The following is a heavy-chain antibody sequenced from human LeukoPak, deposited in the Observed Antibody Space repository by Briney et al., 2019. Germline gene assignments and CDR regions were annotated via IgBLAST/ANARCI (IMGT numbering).Heavy chain of an antibody. CDR2: IYTSGST. D-gene: IGHD6-13*01. J-gene: IGHJ5*02. Sequence: SETLSLTCTVSGGSISSGSYYWSWIRQPAGKGLEWIGRIYTSGSTNYNPSLKSRVPISVDTSKNQFSLKLSSVTAADTAVYYCARKEGGQLVNTRRWFDPWGQGTLVTVSS. CDR3: ARKEGGQLVNTRRWFDP. CDR1: GGSISSGSYY. V-gene: IGHV4-61*02.